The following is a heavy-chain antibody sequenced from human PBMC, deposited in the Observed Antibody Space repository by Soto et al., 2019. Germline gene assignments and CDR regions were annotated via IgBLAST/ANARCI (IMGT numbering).Heavy chain of an antibody. CDR3: ARDYAQYFQH. V-gene: IGHV3-7*03. J-gene: IGHJ1*01. D-gene: IGHD2-2*01. Sequence: GGSLRLSCAASGFTFSSYAMHWVRQAPGEGLEWVANIKQDGSEKYYVDSVKGRFTISRDNAKNSLYLQMNSLRAEDTAVYYCARDYAQYFQHWGQGTLVTISS. CDR1: GFTFSSYA. CDR2: IKQDGSEK.